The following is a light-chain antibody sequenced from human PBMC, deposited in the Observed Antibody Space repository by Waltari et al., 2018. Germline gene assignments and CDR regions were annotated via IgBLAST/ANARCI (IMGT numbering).Light chain of an antibody. Sequence: QSALTQPRSVSGSPGQSVAISCTGTSSDIGAYYFVPWYQQYPGKVPNLIIYDINKRPSGVPDRFSGSKSANTASLTISGLQADDEDDYYCCAHAGRQLHWVFGEGTKLTVL. V-gene: IGLV2-11*01. CDR1: SSDIGAYYF. J-gene: IGLJ3*02. CDR2: DIN. CDR3: CAHAGRQLHWV.